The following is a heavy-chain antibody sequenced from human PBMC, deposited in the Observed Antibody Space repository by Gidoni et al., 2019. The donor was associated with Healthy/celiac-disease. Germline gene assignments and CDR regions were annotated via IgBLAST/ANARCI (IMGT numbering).Heavy chain of an antibody. CDR1: GFPVSSNY. V-gene: IGHV3-53*01. D-gene: IGHD3-10*01. CDR3: AREGKNLVPDAFDI. Sequence: EVQLVESGGGLIQPGGSLRLSCSASGFPVSSNYMSWVRQASGKGLEWVSVIYSGGSKYYADYVKGRFTISRDNSKNTLYLQMNSLRAEDTAVYYCAREGKNLVPDAFDIWGQGTMVTVSS. J-gene: IGHJ3*02. CDR2: IYSGGSK.